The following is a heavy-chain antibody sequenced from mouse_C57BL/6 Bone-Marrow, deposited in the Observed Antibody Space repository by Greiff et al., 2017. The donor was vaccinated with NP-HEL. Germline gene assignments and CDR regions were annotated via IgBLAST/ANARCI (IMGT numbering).Heavy chain of an antibody. CDR1: GYTFTDYN. V-gene: IGHV1-18*01. CDR2: INPNNGGT. CDR3: ARWGLLDWYFDV. D-gene: IGHD2-3*01. J-gene: IGHJ1*03. Sequence: EVQLQQSGPELVKPGASVKIPCKASGYTFTDYNMDWVKQSHGKSLEWIGDINPNNGGTIYNQKFKGKATLTVDKSSSTAYMELRSLTSEDTAVYYCARWGLLDWYFDVWGTGTTVTVSS.